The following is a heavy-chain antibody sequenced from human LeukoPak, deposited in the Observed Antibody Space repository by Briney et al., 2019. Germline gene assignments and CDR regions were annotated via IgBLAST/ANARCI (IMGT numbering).Heavy chain of an antibody. CDR1: GLTFSSYW. D-gene: IGHD3-10*01. V-gene: IGHV3-7*01. CDR2: IKQDGSEK. J-gene: IGHJ4*02. Sequence: PGGSLRLSCAASGLTFSSYWMSWVRQAPGKGLEWVANIKQDGSEKYYVDSVKGRFTISRDNAKNSLYLQMNSLRAEDTAVYYCMRFGESDYWGQGTLVTVSS. CDR3: MRFGESDY.